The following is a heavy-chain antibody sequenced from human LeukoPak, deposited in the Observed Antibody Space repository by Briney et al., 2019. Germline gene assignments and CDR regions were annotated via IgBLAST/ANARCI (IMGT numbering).Heavy chain of an antibody. CDR1: GGSINSYY. CDR3: ARSSRGTSDYYGMDV. D-gene: IGHD1-1*01. V-gene: IGHV4-59*01. J-gene: IGHJ6*02. CDR2: IYHSGST. Sequence: SETLSLTCAVSGGSINSYYWSWIRQPPGKGLEWIGYIYHSGSTDYNPSLKSRVTISVDTSQNHFSLKLSSVTAADTAVYYCARSSRGTSDYYGMDVWGQGTTVTVSS.